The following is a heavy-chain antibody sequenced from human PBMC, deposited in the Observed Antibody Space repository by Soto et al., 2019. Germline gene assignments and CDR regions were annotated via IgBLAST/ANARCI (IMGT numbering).Heavy chain of an antibody. CDR3: AREGADPPYYGMDV. D-gene: IGHD3-16*01. CDR2: IYYSGST. V-gene: IGHV4-31*03. Sequence: QVQLQESGPGLVKPSQTLSLTCTVSGGSISSGGYYWSWIRQHPGKVLEWIGYIYYSGSTYYNPSLKSRVTISVDTSKNQFSLKLSSVTAADTAVYYCAREGADPPYYGMDVWGQGTTVTVSS. J-gene: IGHJ6*02. CDR1: GGSISSGGYY.